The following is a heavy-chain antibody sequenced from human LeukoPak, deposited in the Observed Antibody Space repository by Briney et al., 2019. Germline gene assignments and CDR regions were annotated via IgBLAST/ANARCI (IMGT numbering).Heavy chain of an antibody. V-gene: IGHV3-30*04. Sequence: GGSLRLSCAASGFTFSSYAMHWVRQAPGKGLEWVAVISYDGSNKYHADSVKGRFTISRDNSKNTLYLQMNSLRAEDTAVYYCARNPLGTVCSSTSCHPETNYGMDVWGKGTTVTVSS. CDR2: ISYDGSNK. D-gene: IGHD2-2*01. CDR3: ARNPLGTVCSSTSCHPETNYGMDV. CDR1: GFTFSSYA. J-gene: IGHJ6*04.